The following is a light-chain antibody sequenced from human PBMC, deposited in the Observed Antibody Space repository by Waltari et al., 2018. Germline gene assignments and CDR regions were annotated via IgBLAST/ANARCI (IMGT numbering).Light chain of an antibody. CDR1: SGSVSSTSY. J-gene: IGLJ3*02. CDR3: SMYMGSGVWV. Sequence: QTVVTQEPSLSVSPGGTVTLTCALSSGSVSSTSYPTCYQQTPGQPPRTLVYKGIRRSSGVPDRFAGSILGNTAALTITGAQADDESDYYCSMYMGSGVWVFGGGTKLTVL. V-gene: IGLV8-61*01. CDR2: KGI.